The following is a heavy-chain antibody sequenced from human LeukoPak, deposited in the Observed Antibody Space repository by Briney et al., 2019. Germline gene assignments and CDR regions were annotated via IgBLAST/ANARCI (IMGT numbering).Heavy chain of an antibody. D-gene: IGHD5-18*01. CDR3: ARGSGDTALYNWFDP. CDR1: GFTFSSYS. Sequence: GGSLSLSCAASGFTFSSYSMNWVRQAPGKGLEWVSSISSSSSYIYYADSVKSRFTITRDNAKNSLYLQMNSVRAEDTAVYYCARGSGDTALYNWFDPWGQGTLVTVSS. V-gene: IGHV3-21*01. CDR2: ISSSSSYI. J-gene: IGHJ5*02.